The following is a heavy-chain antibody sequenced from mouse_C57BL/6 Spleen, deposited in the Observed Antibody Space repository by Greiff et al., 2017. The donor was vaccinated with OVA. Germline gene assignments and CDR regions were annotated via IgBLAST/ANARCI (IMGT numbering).Heavy chain of an antibody. Sequence: VQLQQSGPGLVQPSQSLSITCTVSGFSLTSYGVHWVRQSPGKGLEWLGVIWRGGSTDYNAAFMSRLSITKDNSKNQVFFKMNSLQADDTAIYYCAIPYGNLYYAMDYWGQGTSVTVSS. CDR3: AIPYGNLYYAMDY. D-gene: IGHD2-1*01. V-gene: IGHV2-5*01. J-gene: IGHJ4*01. CDR2: IWRGGST. CDR1: GFSLTSYG.